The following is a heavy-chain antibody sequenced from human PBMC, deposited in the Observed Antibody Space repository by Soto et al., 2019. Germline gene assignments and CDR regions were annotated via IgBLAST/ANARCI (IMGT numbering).Heavy chain of an antibody. CDR2: IYYSGST. J-gene: IGHJ4*02. Sequence: PSETLSLTCTVSGGSISSYYWSWIRQPPGKGLEWIGYIYYSGSTYYNPSLKSRVTISVDTSKNQFSLKLSSVSAADTAVYYCARVRGVTYFDYWGQGTLVTVSS. CDR1: GGSISSYY. V-gene: IGHV4-59*06. CDR3: ARVRGVTYFDY. D-gene: IGHD3-10*01.